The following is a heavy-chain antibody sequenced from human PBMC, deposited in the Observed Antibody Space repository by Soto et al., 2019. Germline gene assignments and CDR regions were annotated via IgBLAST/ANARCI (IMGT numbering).Heavy chain of an antibody. J-gene: IGHJ4*02. V-gene: IGHV3-23*01. CDR3: AKSVGAVQGNFDY. CDR2: ISGSGGST. D-gene: IGHD1-26*01. CDR1: GFTFSSYA. Sequence: GGSLRLSCAASGFTFSSYAMSWVRQAPGKGLEWVSAISGSGGSTYYADSVKGRFTISRDNSKNTLYLQMNSRRAEDTAVYYCAKSVGAVQGNFDYWGQGTLVTVSS.